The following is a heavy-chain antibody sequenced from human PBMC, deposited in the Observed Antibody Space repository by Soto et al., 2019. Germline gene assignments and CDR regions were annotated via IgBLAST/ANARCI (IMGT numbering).Heavy chain of an antibody. J-gene: IGHJ4*02. CDR2: IYYRGST. CDR1: GGSISSSSYY. CDR3: ARRWDYYYDSSGYYPTFDY. Sequence: QLQLQESGPGLVKPSETLSLTCTVSGGSISSSSYYWGWIRQPPGKGLVWIGSIYYRGSTYYNPSLKSRATISVDTSKNQFTMKLSSVTAADAAVYYCARRWDYYYDSSGYYPTFDYWGQGTLVTVSA. D-gene: IGHD3-22*01. V-gene: IGHV4-39*01.